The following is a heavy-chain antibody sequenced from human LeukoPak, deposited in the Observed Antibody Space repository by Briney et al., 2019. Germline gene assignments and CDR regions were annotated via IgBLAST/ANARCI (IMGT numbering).Heavy chain of an antibody. D-gene: IGHD6-13*01. V-gene: IGHV4-59*02. CDR2: IYYSGSI. CDR1: GGSVSGYY. CDR3: ARGYTSGWSNWFDP. J-gene: IGHJ5*02. Sequence: SLETLSLTCSVSGGSVSGYYWSWIRQPPGKGLEWIGYIYYSGSINYNPSLKNRVTISVDTSKNQFSLKLSSVTAADTAVYYCARGYTSGWSNWFDPWGQGTLVTVSS.